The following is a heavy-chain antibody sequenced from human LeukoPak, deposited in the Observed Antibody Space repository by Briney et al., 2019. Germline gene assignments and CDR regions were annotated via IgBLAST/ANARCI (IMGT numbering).Heavy chain of an antibody. J-gene: IGHJ5*02. CDR1: GYTXTGYY. CDR2: INPNSGAT. CDR3: ARGGYSSGGSLGFGP. V-gene: IGHV1-2*02. D-gene: IGHD6-19*01. Sequence: ASVRVSCKASGYTXTGYYMHWARQAPGQGLEWMGWINPNSGATNYAQRFQGRVTVTRDTSISTAYMKLSRLTSDDTAVYYCARGGYSSGGSLGFGPWGQGTLVTVSS.